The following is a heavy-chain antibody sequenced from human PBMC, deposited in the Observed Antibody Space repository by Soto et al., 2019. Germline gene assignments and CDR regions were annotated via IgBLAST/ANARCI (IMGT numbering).Heavy chain of an antibody. J-gene: IGHJ4*02. CDR3: ASQAVTAPDVFLN. CDR2: IYSSGST. CDR1: VGSISSFY. D-gene: IGHD6-19*01. Sequence: SETLSLTCTVSVGSISSFYWSWIRQPPGKGLEWIGYIYSSGSTNYNPSLKSRVTISVDSSKNQFSLNLSSVTAADTAAYYCASQAVTAPDVFLNRGQGT. V-gene: IGHV4-59*01.